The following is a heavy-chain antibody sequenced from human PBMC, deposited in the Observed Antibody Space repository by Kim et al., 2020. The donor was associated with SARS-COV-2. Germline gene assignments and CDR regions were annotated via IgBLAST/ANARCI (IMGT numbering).Heavy chain of an antibody. J-gene: IGHJ5*02. CDR2: TYYRSKWYN. CDR1: GDSVSSNSAA. Sequence: SQTLSLTCAISGDSVSSNSAAWNWIRQSPSRGLEWLGRTYYRSKWYNDYAVSVKSRITINPDTSKNQFSLQLNSVTPEDTAVYYCAREQNYDILTGYDVNWFDPWGQRTLVSVSS. CDR3: AREQNYDILTGYDVNWFDP. D-gene: IGHD3-9*01. V-gene: IGHV6-1*01.